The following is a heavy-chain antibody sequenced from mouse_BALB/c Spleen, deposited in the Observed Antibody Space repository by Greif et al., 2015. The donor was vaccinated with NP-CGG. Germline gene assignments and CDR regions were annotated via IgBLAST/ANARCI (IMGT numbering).Heavy chain of an antibody. D-gene: IGHD2-10*01. CDR2: IWAGGST. CDR3: AREGPYYGNYGGYFDY. V-gene: IGHV2-9*02. J-gene: IGHJ2*01. Sequence: VHLVESGPGLVAPSQSLSITCTVSGFSLTSYGVHWVRQPPGKGLEWLGVIWAGGSTNYNSALMSRLSISKDNSKSQVFLKMNSLQTDDTAMYYCAREGPYYGNYGGYFDYWGQGTTLTVSS. CDR1: GFSLTSYG.